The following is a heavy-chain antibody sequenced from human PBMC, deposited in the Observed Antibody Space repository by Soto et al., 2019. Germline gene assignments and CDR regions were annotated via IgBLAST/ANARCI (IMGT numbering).Heavy chain of an antibody. CDR3: AYGSSSAWIDY. CDR2: AYFSGGNT. V-gene: IGHV4-39*01. D-gene: IGHD6-25*01. CDR1: GDSMRGYHFY. Sequence: SETLSLTCSVSGDSMRGYHFYWGWIRQAPGKGLEWIGSAYFSGGNTYYSPSLKSRVSISVDTSKNGFSLRLTSLTAADTAVYFCAYGSSSAWIDYRGQGTLVTVSS. J-gene: IGHJ4*02.